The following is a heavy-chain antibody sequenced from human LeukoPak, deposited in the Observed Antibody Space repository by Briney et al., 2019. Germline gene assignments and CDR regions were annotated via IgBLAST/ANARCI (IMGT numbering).Heavy chain of an antibody. J-gene: IGHJ6*04. CDR3: AELGITMIGGV. D-gene: IGHD3-10*02. V-gene: IGHV3-23*01. CDR2: ISRSGDRT. CDR1: GFTFSSSA. Sequence: PPGGSLRLSCAASGFTFSSSAMNWVRQAPGKGLEWVSTISRSGDRTYYADSVKGRFTISRDNAKNSLYLQMNSLRAEDTAVYYCAELGITMIGGVWGKGTTVTISS.